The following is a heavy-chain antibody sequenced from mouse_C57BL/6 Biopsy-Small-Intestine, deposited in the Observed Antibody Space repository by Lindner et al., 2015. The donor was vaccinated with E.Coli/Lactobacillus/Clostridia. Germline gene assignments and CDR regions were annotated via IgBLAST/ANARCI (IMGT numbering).Heavy chain of an antibody. CDR3: AREGVGDYSNPFAY. J-gene: IGHJ3*01. CDR1: GYTFTSYG. V-gene: IGHV1-81*01. Sequence: VQLQESGAELARPGASVKLSCKASGYTFTSYGISWVKQRTGQGLEWIGEIYPRSGNTYYNEKFKGKATLTADKSSSTAYMELRGLTSEDSAVYFCAREGVGDYSNPFAYWGQGTLVTVSA. CDR2: IYPRSGNT. D-gene: IGHD2-5*01.